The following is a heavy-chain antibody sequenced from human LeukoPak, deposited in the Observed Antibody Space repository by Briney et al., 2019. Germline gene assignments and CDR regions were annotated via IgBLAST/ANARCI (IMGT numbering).Heavy chain of an antibody. J-gene: IGHJ4*02. CDR1: GYSISSGFY. D-gene: IGHD4-17*01. V-gene: IGHV4-38-2*02. CDR2: IYHSGST. CDR3: ARGPAYGDYPHY. Sequence: SETLSLTCTVSGYSISSGFYWGWIRQPPGKGLEWIGSIYHSGSTYYNPSLKSRVTISVDTSKNQFSLKLSSVTAADTAVYYCARGPAYGDYPHYWGQGTLVTVSS.